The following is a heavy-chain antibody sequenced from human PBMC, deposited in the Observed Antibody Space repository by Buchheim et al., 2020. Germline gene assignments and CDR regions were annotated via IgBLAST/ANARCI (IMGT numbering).Heavy chain of an antibody. D-gene: IGHD2-2*01. CDR3: ARGRGYCSSTSCYLYFDY. Sequence: EVQLVESGGGLVKPGGSLRLSCAASGFTFSSYSMDWVRQAPGKGLEWVSSISSSSSYIYYADSVKGRFTISRDNAKNSLYLQMNSLRAEDTAVYYCARGRGYCSSTSCYLYFDYWGQGTL. CDR1: GFTFSSYS. CDR2: ISSSSSYI. J-gene: IGHJ4*02. V-gene: IGHV3-21*01.